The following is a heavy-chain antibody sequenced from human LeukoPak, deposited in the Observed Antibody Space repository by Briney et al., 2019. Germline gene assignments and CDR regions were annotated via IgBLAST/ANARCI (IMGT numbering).Heavy chain of an antibody. CDR1: GGSISSYY. J-gene: IGHJ5*02. V-gene: IGHV4-59*01. Sequence: KPSETLSLTCTVSGGSISSYYWSWIRQPPGKGLEWIGYIYYSGSTNYNPSLKSRVTISVDTSKNQFPLKLSSVTAADTAVYYCARGVVVPAAMAVWFDPWGQGTLVTVSS. CDR2: IYYSGST. D-gene: IGHD2-2*01. CDR3: ARGVVVPAAMAVWFDP.